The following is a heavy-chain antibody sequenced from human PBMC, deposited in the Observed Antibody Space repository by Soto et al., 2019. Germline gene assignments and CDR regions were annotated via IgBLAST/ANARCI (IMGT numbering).Heavy chain of an antibody. D-gene: IGHD4-17*01. V-gene: IGHV3-21*01. J-gene: IGHJ5*02. CDR1: GFTFSSYS. CDR2: ISSSSSYI. Sequence: EVQLVESGGGLVKPGGSLRLSCAASGFTFSSYSMNWVRQAPGKGLEWVSSISSSSSYIYYADSVKGRFTISRDTAKNSLYLQLNSLRAEDTAVYYCARDPNSSNYVDYFYPFWFDPWGQGTLVTVSS. CDR3: ARDPNSSNYVDYFYPFWFDP.